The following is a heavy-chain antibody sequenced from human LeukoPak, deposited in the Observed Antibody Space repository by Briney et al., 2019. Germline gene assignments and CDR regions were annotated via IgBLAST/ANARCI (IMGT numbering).Heavy chain of an antibody. CDR3: ARAAGQLDDY. J-gene: IGHJ4*02. CDR2: ISSSSSYI. CDR1: GFTFSSYS. D-gene: IGHD6-13*01. Sequence: GPLRLSCAASGFTFSSYSMNWVRQAPGKGLEWVSSISSSSSYIYYADSVKGRFTISRDNAKNSLYLQMNSLRAEDTAVYYCARAAGQLDDYWGQGTLVTVSS. V-gene: IGHV3-21*01.